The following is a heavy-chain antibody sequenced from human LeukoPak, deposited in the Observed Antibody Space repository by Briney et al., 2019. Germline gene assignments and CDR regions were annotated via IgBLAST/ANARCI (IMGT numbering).Heavy chain of an antibody. CDR1: GGSISSYY. J-gene: IGHJ3*02. CDR2: MYYSGST. V-gene: IGHV4-59*08. D-gene: IGHD3-22*01. CDR3: ARHAYYYDRSGSYEAFDI. Sequence: SETLSLTCTVSGGSISSYYWSWIRQPPGKGLECIGSMYYSGSTNYKPSLKSRVTISVDTSKNQFSLKLSSVTAAETAVYYCARHAYYYDRSGSYEAFDIWGQGTMVTVSS.